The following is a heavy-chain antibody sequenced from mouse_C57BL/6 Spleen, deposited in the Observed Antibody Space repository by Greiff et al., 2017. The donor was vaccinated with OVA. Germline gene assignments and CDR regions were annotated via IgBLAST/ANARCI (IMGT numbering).Heavy chain of an antibody. CDR3: ARNSNYRYFDV. D-gene: IGHD2-5*01. J-gene: IGHJ1*03. CDR2: INYDGSST. CDR1: GFTFSDYY. V-gene: IGHV5-16*01. Sequence: EVMLVESEGGLVQPGSSMKLSCTASGFTFSDYYMAWVRQVPEKGLEWVANINYDGSSTYYLDSLKSRFIISRDNAKNILYLQMSSLKSEDTATYYCARNSNYRYFDVWGTGTTVTVSS.